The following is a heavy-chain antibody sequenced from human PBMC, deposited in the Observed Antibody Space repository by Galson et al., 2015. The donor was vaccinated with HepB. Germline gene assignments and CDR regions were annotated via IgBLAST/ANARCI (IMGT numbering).Heavy chain of an antibody. J-gene: IGHJ4*02. CDR3: ASSGRGYGSGGYSSDY. CDR1: GYSFTSYW. V-gene: IGHV5-51*01. Sequence: QSGDALKKPGESLKISCKGSGYSFTSYWIGWVRQMPGKGLEWMGIIYPGDSDTRYSPSFQGQVTISTYKAISTAYLQWSSLKASGTAMYYCASSGRGYGSGGYSSDYWGQGTLVTVSS. CDR2: IYPGDSDT. D-gene: IGHD3-10*01.